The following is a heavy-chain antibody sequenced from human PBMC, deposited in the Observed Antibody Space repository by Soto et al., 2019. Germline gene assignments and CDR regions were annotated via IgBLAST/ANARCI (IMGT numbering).Heavy chain of an antibody. Sequence: QVQLVQSGAEVKKPGASVKVSCKASGYTFISYGITWVRQAPGQGLEWMGWISAYNASTNYGQKFQDRVSLTTDTSTNTSYMEMRSLRSDDTAFSFCARVFRCISSAWGFDSWGQGTLVTVSS. CDR2: ISAYNAST. J-gene: IGHJ4*02. V-gene: IGHV1-18*01. D-gene: IGHD2-8*01. CDR1: GYTFISYG. CDR3: ARVFRCISSAWGFDS.